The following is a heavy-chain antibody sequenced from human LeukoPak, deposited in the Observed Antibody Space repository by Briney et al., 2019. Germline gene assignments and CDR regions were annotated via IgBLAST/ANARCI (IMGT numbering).Heavy chain of an antibody. Sequence: SETLSLTCTVSGGSVSGGSISSGGYYWSWIRQPPGKGLEWIGYIYHSGSTNYNPSLKSRVTMSVDTSKNQFSLKLSSVTAADTAVYYCARDRYGDYLDAFDIWGQGTMVTVSS. CDR2: IYHSGST. D-gene: IGHD4-17*01. CDR3: ARDRYGDYLDAFDI. CDR1: GGSISSGGYY. J-gene: IGHJ3*02. V-gene: IGHV4-61*08.